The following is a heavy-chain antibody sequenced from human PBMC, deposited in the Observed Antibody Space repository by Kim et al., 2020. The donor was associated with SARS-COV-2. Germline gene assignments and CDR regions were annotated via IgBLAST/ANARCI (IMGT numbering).Heavy chain of an antibody. CDR1: GGSISSYY. D-gene: IGHD3-22*01. CDR3: ARSPASRLSITMIVVVTPDAFDI. J-gene: IGHJ3*02. V-gene: IGHV4-59*08. CDR2: IYYSGST. Sequence: SETLSLTCTVSGGSISSYYWSWIRQPPGKGLEWIGYIYYSGSTNYNPSLKSRVTISVDTSKNQFSLKLSSVTAADTAVYYFARSPASRLSITMIVVVTPDAFDIWGQGTMVTVSS.